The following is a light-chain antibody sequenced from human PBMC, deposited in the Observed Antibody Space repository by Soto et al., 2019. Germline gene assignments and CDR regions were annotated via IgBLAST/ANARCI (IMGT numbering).Light chain of an antibody. Sequence: EVVFTQSRVTLSLAPWGRCTLSFRASQSFRGLLAWYQQKPGQAPRLLIYGTSSRATGIPDRFSGSGSGTDFTLTISRLEPEDFAVYYCQQYGNSPITFGQGTRLEIK. V-gene: IGKV3-20*01. CDR2: GTS. J-gene: IGKJ5*01. CDR3: QQYGNSPIT. CDR1: QSFRGL.